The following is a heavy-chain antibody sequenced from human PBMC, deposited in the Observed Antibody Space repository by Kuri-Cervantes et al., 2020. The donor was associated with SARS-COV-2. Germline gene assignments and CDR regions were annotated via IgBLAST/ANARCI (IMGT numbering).Heavy chain of an antibody. V-gene: IGHV3-21*01. Sequence: GESLKISCAASGFTFSSYSMNWVRQAPGKGLEWVSSISSSSSYIYYADSVKGRFTISRDNAKNSLYLQMNSLRAEDTAVYYCARGYADFQTPNDYWGQGTLVTVSS. CDR3: ARGYADFQTPNDY. D-gene: IGHD3/OR15-3a*01. CDR1: GFTFSSYS. J-gene: IGHJ4*02. CDR2: ISSSSSYI.